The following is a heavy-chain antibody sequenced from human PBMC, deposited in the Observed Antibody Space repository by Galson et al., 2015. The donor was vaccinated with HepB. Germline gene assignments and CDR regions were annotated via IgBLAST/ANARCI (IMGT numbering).Heavy chain of an antibody. D-gene: IGHD6-19*01. CDR1: GDTFTTYY. CDR3: AGDPTNYSSGWYVLYSYYGMDV. V-gene: IGHV1-46*01. CDR2: INPSGGST. J-gene: IGHJ6*02. Sequence: SVKVSCKASGDTFTTYYIHWVRQAPGQGLEWMGVINPSGGSTSYARKFQGRIIMTRDTSTSTVYMELSSLTPEDTALYYCAGDPTNYSSGWYVLYSYYGMDVWGQGTTVTVSS.